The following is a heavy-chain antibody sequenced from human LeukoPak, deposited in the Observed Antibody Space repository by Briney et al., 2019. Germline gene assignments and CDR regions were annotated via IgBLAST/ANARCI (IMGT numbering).Heavy chain of an antibody. J-gene: IGHJ4*02. CDR1: GGSISSYY. D-gene: IGHD6-19*01. Sequence: SETLSLTCTVSGGSISSYYWSWIRQPPGKGLEWIGYIYYSGSTNYNPSLKSRVTISVDTSKNQLSLKLSSVTAADTAAYYCARHERESSGWKYFDYWGQGTLVTVSS. CDR3: ARHERESSGWKYFDY. V-gene: IGHV4-59*08. CDR2: IYYSGST.